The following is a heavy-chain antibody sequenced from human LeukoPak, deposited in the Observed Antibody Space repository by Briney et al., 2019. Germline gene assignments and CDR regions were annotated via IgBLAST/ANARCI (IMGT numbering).Heavy chain of an antibody. CDR2: INAGNGNT. CDR1: GYTFTSYA. D-gene: IGHD5-12*01. V-gene: IGHV1-3*01. CDR3: ARGNLYSGYDPFFDY. J-gene: IGHJ4*02. Sequence: GASVKVSCKASGYTFTSYAMHWVRQAPGQRLEWMGWINAGNGNTKYSQKFQGRVTMTRNTSISTAYMELSSLRSEDTAVYYCARGNLYSGYDPFFDYWGQGTLVTVSS.